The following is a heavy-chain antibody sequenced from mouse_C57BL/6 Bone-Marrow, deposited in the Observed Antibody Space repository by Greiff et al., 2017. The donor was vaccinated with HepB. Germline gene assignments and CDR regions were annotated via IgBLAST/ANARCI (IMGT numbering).Heavy chain of an antibody. Sequence: VEPGASVKISCKASGYAFSSSWMNWVKQRPGKGLEWIGRIYPGDGDTNYNGKFKGKATLTADKSSSTAYMQLSSLTSEDSAVYFCARLWDVDYWGQGTTLTVSS. CDR2: IYPGDGDT. CDR3: ARLWDVDY. CDR1: GYAFSSSW. V-gene: IGHV1-82*01. J-gene: IGHJ2*01. D-gene: IGHD4-1*01.